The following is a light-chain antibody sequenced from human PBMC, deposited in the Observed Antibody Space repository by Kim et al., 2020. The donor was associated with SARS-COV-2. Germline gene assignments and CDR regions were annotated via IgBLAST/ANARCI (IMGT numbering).Light chain of an antibody. CDR2: GAS. J-gene: IGKJ2*03. CDR3: QHYGSAPYS. CDR1: PSISSSY. Sequence: LSPGERATHSCRASPSISSSYLGWYQQKPGQAPRLLIYGASSRATGIPDRFSGSGSGTDFTLTISRLEPEDFAVYYCQHYGSAPYSFGQGTKLEI. V-gene: IGKV3-20*01.